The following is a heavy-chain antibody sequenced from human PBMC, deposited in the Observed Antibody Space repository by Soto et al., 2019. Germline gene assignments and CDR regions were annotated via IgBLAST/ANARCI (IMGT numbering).Heavy chain of an antibody. CDR2: IIPIFGTA. V-gene: IGHV1-69*13. J-gene: IGHJ4*02. D-gene: IGHD3-22*01. Sequence: SAKVSCKASGGTFSSYAISWVRQAPGQGLEWMGGIIPIFGTANYAQKFQGRVTITADESTSTAYMELSSLRSEDTAVYYCARGPSKDYYDSSGPFDYWGQGTLVTVSS. CDR3: ARGPSKDYYDSSGPFDY. CDR1: GGTFSSYA.